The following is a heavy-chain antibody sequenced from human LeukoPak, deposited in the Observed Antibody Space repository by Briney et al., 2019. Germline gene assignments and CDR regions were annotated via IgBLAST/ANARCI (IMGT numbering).Heavy chain of an antibody. CDR1: GFTFSSYA. J-gene: IGHJ6*02. CDR2: ISSSGSTI. D-gene: IGHD5-24*01. V-gene: IGHV3-48*04. CDR3: AKGVSEKATISDGMDV. Sequence: PGGSLRLSCAASGFTFSSYAMSWVRQAPGKGLEWVSYISSSGSTIYYADSVKGRFTISRDNAKNSLYLQMNSLRPEGTALYYCAKGVSEKATISDGMDVWGQGTTVTVSS.